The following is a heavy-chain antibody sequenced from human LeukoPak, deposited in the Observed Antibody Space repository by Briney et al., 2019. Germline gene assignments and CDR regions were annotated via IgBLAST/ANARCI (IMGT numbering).Heavy chain of an antibody. J-gene: IGHJ3*02. CDR1: GYTFTGYY. Sequence: ASVKVSCKASGYTFTGYYMHWVRQAPGQGLEWMGWINPNSGGTNYAQKFQGRVTMTRDTSISTAYMGLSRLRSDDTAVYYCAREGPTSRYCSGGSCYHDAFDIWGQGTMVTVSS. CDR2: INPNSGGT. V-gene: IGHV1-2*02. D-gene: IGHD2-15*01. CDR3: AREGPTSRYCSGGSCYHDAFDI.